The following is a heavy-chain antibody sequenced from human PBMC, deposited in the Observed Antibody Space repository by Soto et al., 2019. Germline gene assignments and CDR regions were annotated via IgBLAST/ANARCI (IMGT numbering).Heavy chain of an antibody. Sequence: SETLSLTCTVSGRSISSGGYYWSWIRQHPGKGLEWIGYIYYSGSTYYNPSLKSRVTISVDTSKNQFSLKLSSVTAADTAVYSCARVLYYYDRSGYYYYYSGLEEWCPGTSVTVS. CDR3: ARVLYYYDRSGYYYYYSGLEE. CDR1: GRSISSGGYY. CDR2: IYYSGST. D-gene: IGHD3-22*01. V-gene: IGHV4-31*03. J-gene: IGHJ6*02.